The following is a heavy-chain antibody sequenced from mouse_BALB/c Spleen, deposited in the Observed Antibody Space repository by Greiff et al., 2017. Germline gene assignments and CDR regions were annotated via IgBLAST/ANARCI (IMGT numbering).Heavy chain of an antibody. V-gene: IGHV5-6*02. J-gene: IGHJ4*01. Sequence: DVKLVESGGDLVKPGGSLKLSCAASGFTFSSYGMSWVRQTPDKRLEWVATISSGGSYTYYPDSVKGRFTISGDNAKNTLYLQMSSLKSEDTAMYYCARSWDADYSMDYWGQGTSVTVSS. CDR2: ISSGGSYT. CDR1: GFTFSSYG. D-gene: IGHD4-1*01. CDR3: ARSWDADYSMDY.